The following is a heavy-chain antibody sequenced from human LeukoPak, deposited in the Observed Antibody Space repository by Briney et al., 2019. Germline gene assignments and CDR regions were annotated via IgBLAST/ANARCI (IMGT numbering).Heavy chain of an antibody. CDR2: VDPEDGET. V-gene: IGHV1-69-2*01. D-gene: IGHD1-26*01. J-gene: IGHJ4*02. CDR1: GYTFTDYY. Sequence: ATVKISCKASGYTFTDYYMHWVQQAPGKGLEWKGRVDPEDGETIYAEKFQGRVTITADTSTDTAYMELSSLRSEDTAVYYCATDSPTMPGGYWGQGTLVTVSS. CDR3: ATDSPTMPGGY.